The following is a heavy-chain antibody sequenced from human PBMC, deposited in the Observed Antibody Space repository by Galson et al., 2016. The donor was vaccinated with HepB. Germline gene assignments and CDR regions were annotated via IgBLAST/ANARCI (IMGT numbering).Heavy chain of an antibody. CDR3: ARGKFDCSGGTCHYYGRDV. D-gene: IGHD2-15*01. CDR2: NGTAGDT. V-gene: IGHV3-13*01. Sequence: SLRLSCAASGLTFSRCDMHWVRQATGKGLEWVSANGTAGDTYYPGSVRGRLTIARENSNNSLYLQMNSLTAGDTAVYYCARGKFDCSGGTCHYYGRDVWGKGTTVTVSS. CDR1: GLTFSRCD. J-gene: IGHJ6*04.